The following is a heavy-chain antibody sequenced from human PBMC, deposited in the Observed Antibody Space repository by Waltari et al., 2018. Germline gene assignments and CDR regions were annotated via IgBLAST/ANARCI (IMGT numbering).Heavy chain of an antibody. V-gene: IGHV4-59*01. D-gene: IGHD3-22*01. J-gene: IGHJ1*01. CDR1: GGSISSYY. Sequence: QVQLQESGPGLVKPSETLSLTCTVSGGSISSYYWSWIRQPPGKGLEWIGYIYYSRSTNYNPPTKIRVTISVDTSKNQCSRTLSSVTAADTAVYYWARGYDSSGWAEYFQHCGQGTLVTVAS. CDR3: ARGYDSSGWAEYFQH. CDR2: IYYSRST.